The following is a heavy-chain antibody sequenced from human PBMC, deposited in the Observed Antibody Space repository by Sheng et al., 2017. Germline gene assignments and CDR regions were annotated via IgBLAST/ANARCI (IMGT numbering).Heavy chain of an antibody. V-gene: IGHV4-34*01. D-gene: IGHD2-2*01. Sequence: QVQLQQWGAGLLKPSETLSLTCAVYGGSFSGYYWSWIRQPPREGAWSGLGKVNHSGSTNYNPSLKSRVTISVDTSKNQFSLKLSSVTAADTAVYYCARGSRLGYCSSTSCYYWFDPWGQGTLVTV. CDR2: VNHSGST. J-gene: IGHJ5*02. CDR3: ARGSRLGYCSSTSCYYWFDP. CDR1: GGSFSGYY.